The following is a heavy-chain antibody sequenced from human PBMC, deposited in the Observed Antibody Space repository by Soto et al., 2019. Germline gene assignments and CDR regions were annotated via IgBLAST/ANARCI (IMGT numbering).Heavy chain of an antibody. V-gene: IGHV3-66*01. D-gene: IGHD3-16*01. CDR2: IYSGGST. CDR1: GFTVSTKY. Sequence: EVQLVESGGGLVQPGGSLRLSCPASGFTVSTKYMSWVRQAPGKGLEWVSVIYSGGSTFYADSVRGRFTISRDNSKNTVNLQMISLRAEDTAVYYCARDPWAADYWGQGTLVTVSS. CDR3: ARDPWAADY. J-gene: IGHJ4*02.